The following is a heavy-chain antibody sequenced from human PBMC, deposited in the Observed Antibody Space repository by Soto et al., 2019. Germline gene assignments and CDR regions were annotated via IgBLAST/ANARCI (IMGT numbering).Heavy chain of an antibody. V-gene: IGHV1-69*13. J-gene: IGHJ3*02. CDR1: GVTFHSYA. CDR2: IIPIFVTA. Sequence: PAGKVASKAAGVTFHSYAISWLRQAPGQGLEWMGGIIPIFVTANYAQKFQGRVTITADESTSTAYMELSSLRSEDTAVYYCARDSYFYGSGSYEWAFDIWGQGTMVTVSS. CDR3: ARDSYFYGSGSYEWAFDI. D-gene: IGHD3-10*01.